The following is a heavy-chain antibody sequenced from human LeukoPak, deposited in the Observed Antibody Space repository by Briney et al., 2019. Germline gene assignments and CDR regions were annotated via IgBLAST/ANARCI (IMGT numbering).Heavy chain of an antibody. D-gene: IGHD6-13*01. J-gene: IGHJ6*03. V-gene: IGHV1-2*02. CDR3: ARVGAAAGTTWYYYMDV. CDR1: GYTFTGYY. Sequence: GASVKVSCKASGYTFTGYYMHWVRQAPGQGLEWMGWINPNSGGTNYAQKFQGRVTMTRDTSISTAYMELSRLRSDDTAVYYCARVGAAAGTTWYYYMDVWGKGTTVTVSS. CDR2: INPNSGGT.